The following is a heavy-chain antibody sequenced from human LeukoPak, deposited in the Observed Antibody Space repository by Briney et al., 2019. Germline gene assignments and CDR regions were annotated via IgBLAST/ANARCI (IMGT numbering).Heavy chain of an antibody. D-gene: IGHD4-17*01. J-gene: IGHJ5*02. Sequence: SVKVSCKTSGGTFNNSAISWVRQAPGQGLEWLGGIMPLFGTAGYAPKFQGRVTITKDESTRAVYLELTSLTSDDTAVYYCARDVHGDYGSGWFDPWGQGTLVSVSS. V-gene: IGHV1-69*05. CDR1: GGTFNNSA. CDR2: IMPLFGTA. CDR3: ARDVHGDYGSGWFDP.